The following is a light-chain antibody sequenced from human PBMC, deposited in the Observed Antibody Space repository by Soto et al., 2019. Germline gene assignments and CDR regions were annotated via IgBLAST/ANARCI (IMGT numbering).Light chain of an antibody. Sequence: QSALTQPRSVSGSPGQSVTISCAGSSSDVGGQNAVSWYQQSPGKAPKLMIYDVSKRSSGVPARFSGSKSGNTASLTISGLQAEDEADYYCCSYAGNYIYVFGTGTKVTVL. CDR3: CSYAGNYIYV. CDR2: DVS. CDR1: SSDVGGQNA. J-gene: IGLJ1*01. V-gene: IGLV2-11*01.